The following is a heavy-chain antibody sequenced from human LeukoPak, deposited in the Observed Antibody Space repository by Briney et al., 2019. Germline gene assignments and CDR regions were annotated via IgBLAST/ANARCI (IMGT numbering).Heavy chain of an antibody. CDR2: ISYDGSNK. V-gene: IGHV3-30*18. Sequence: GGSLRLSCAASGFTFSSYGMHWVRQAPGKGLEWVAVISYDGSNKYYADSVKGRFTISRDNSKNTLYLQMNSLRAEDTAVYYCAKDTLPLLGYCSSTSCQYGEYFQHWGQGTLVTVSS. D-gene: IGHD2-2*01. J-gene: IGHJ1*01. CDR3: AKDTLPLLGYCSSTSCQYGEYFQH. CDR1: GFTFSSYG.